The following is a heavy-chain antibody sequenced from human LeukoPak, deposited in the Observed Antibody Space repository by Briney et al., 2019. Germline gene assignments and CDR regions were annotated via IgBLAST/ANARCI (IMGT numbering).Heavy chain of an antibody. D-gene: IGHD7-27*01. CDR2: ISYSGTT. V-gene: IGHV4-39*01. J-gene: IGHJ4*02. CDR3: ARIPSNWAYYFDY. Sequence: SETLSLTCPVSAGSISSSSYYWGWIRQPPGKGLEWIGSISYSGTTYYNPSLKSRVTISVDTSKNQFSLKLSSVTAADTALYYCARIPSNWAYYFDYWGQGTLVTVSS. CDR1: AGSISSSSYY.